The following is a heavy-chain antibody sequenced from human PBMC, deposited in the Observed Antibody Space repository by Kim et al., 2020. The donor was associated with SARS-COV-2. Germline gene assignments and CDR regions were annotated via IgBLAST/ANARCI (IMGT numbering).Heavy chain of an antibody. V-gene: IGHV4-34*01. D-gene: IGHD2-2*01. CDR3: ARSLYCSSTSCYAPYPAD. CDR2: INHSGST. CDR1: GGSFSGYY. Sequence: SETLSLTCAVYGGSFSGYYWSWIRQPPGKGLEWIGEINHSGSTNYNPSLKSRVTISVDTSKNQFSLKLSSVTAADTAVYYCARSLYCSSTSCYAPYPADWGQGTLVTVSS. J-gene: IGHJ4*02.